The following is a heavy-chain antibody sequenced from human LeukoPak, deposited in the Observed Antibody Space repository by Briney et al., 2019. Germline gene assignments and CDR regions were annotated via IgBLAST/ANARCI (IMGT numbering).Heavy chain of an antibody. D-gene: IGHD1-26*01. V-gene: IGHV1-69*04. Sequence: SVKVSCKASGDTFSSDAISWVRQAPGQGLEWMGRIIPIFGIADYAQKFQGRVTITADKSTSTAYMELSSLRSEDTAVYYCARLETSSGSYDYWGQGTLVTVSS. CDR1: GDTFSSDA. CDR3: ARLETSSGSYDY. J-gene: IGHJ4*02. CDR2: IIPIFGIA.